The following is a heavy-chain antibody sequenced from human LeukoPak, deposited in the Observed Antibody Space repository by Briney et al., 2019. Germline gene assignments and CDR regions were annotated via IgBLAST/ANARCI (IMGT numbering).Heavy chain of an antibody. V-gene: IGHV4-34*01. CDR2: INHSGST. CDR1: GGSFSGYY. J-gene: IGHJ6*03. Sequence: SETLSLTCAVYGGSFSGYYWSWIRQPPGKGLEWIGEINHSGSTNYNPSLKSRVTISVDTSKNQFSLKLSSVTAADTAVYYCARGCYYYMDVWGKGTTVTVSS. CDR3: ARGCYYYMDV.